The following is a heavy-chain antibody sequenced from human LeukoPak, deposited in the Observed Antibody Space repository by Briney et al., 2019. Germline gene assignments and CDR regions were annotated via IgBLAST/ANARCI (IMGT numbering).Heavy chain of an antibody. D-gene: IGHD3-22*01. Sequence: PGGSLRLSCAASGFTFSSYSMNWDRQAPGKGLEWGSYISSSSRTIYYADSVKGRFTVSRDSAKNSLFLQMSSLRAEDTALYYCARDRYYYDSSGYRLLGYWGQGTLVTVSS. V-gene: IGHV3-48*01. J-gene: IGHJ4*02. CDR3: ARDRYYYDSSGYRLLGY. CDR2: ISSSSRTI. CDR1: GFTFSSYS.